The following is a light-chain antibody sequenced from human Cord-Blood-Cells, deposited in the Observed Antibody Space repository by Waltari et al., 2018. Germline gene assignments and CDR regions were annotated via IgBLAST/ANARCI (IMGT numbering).Light chain of an antibody. CDR2: EVS. CDR3: SSYTSSSTVV. CDR1: SSDVGGYNY. J-gene: IGLJ2*01. Sequence: QSALTQPASVSGSPGQSITIPCTGTSSDVGGYNYVSWYQQHPGKAPKLMIYEVSNRPSGVSNRFPGSKSGNTASLTISGLQAVDEADYYCSSYTSSSTVVFGGGTKLTVL. V-gene: IGLV2-14*01.